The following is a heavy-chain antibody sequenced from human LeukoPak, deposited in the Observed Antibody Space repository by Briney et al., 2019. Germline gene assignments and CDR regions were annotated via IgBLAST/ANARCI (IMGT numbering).Heavy chain of an antibody. V-gene: IGHV4-59*12. CDR1: GGSISSYY. CDR3: ARATRALLWFGENHAFDI. CDR2: IYYSGST. D-gene: IGHD3-10*01. Sequence: SETLSLTCTVSGGSISSYYWSWIRQPPGKGLEWIGYIYYSGSTNYNPSLKSRVTISVDTSKNQFSLKLSSVTAADTAVYHCARATRALLWFGENHAFDIWGQGTMVTVSS. J-gene: IGHJ3*02.